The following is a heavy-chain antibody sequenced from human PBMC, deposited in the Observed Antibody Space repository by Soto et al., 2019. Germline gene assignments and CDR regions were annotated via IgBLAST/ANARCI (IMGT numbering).Heavy chain of an antibody. CDR2: ISGSGGSK. CDR3: AKDVEVPDHPDCTNGGCSTGDY. D-gene: IGHD2-8*01. J-gene: IGHJ4*02. V-gene: IGHV3-23*01. Sequence: VQLLESGGGLVQPGGSLRLSCAASGFTFSSYAMSWVRQAPGKGLEWVSAISGSGGSKYYADSVKGRFTISRDNSKNTLYLQMNSLRAEDTAVYYCAKDVEVPDHPDCTNGGCSTGDYWGQGTLVTVSS. CDR1: GFTFSSYA.